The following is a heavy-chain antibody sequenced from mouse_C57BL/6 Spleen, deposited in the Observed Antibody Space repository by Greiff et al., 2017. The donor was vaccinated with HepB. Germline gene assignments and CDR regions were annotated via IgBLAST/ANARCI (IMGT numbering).Heavy chain of an antibody. CDR2: IDPETGGT. CDR1: GYTFTDYE. CDR3: TRSARYAMDY. V-gene: IGHV1-15*01. J-gene: IGHJ4*01. Sequence: QVQLQQSGAELVRPGASVTLSCKASGYTFTDYEMHWVKQTPVHGLEWIGAIDPETGGTAYNQKFKGKAILTADKSSSTAYMELRSLTSEDYAVYYCTRSARYAMDYWGQGTSVTVSS.